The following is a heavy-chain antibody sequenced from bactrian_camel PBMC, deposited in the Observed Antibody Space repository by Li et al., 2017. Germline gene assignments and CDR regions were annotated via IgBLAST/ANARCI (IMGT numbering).Heavy chain of an antibody. V-gene: IGHV3S9*01. Sequence: HVQLVESGGGIVQEGGSLRLLCTASGYTWSNYCMAWFRQAPGKEREGVAGIDSHGRTTYADSVKGRFTISGDNAMTTLDLQMNILKPEDTAVYYCAAANKYDCLSSHDFT. D-gene: IGHD1*01. CDR1: GYTWSNYC. CDR2: IDSHGRT.